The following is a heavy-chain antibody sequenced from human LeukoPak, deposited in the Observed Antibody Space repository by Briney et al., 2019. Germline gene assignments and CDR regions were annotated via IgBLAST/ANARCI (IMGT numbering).Heavy chain of an antibody. V-gene: IGHV3-7*01. Sequence: GGSLRLSCAASGFTFSSYWMSWGRQAPGKGLEWVANIKQDGSEKYYVDSVKGRFTISRDNAKNSLYLQMNSLRAEDTAVYYCARDDTVSKRVRFIEWGQGTLVTVSS. CDR2: IKQDGSEK. CDR1: GFTFSSYW. D-gene: IGHD4-17*01. J-gene: IGHJ4*02. CDR3: ARDDTVSKRVRFIE.